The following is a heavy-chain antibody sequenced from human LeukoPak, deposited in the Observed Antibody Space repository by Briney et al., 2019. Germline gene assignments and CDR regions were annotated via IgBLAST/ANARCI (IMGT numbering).Heavy chain of an antibody. Sequence: GGSLRLSCAGSGFTFGGEGMHRVRQTPGKGLEGVAVIAYDGSTAFYADSVKGRFTISRDNSKNTMSVQMDDLIAEDTAVYYCTRYNNDHFDYWGQGTLVTVSS. J-gene: IGHJ4*02. CDR2: IAYDGSTA. V-gene: IGHV3-33*01. CDR1: GFTFGGEG. CDR3: TRYNNDHFDY. D-gene: IGHD1-14*01.